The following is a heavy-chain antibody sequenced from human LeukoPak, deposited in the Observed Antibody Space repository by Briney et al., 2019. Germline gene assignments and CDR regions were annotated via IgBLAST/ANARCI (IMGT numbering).Heavy chain of an antibody. V-gene: IGHV3-15*01. J-gene: IGHJ4*02. CDR3: CKVVRGKNFFEN. D-gene: IGHD6-6*01. CDR2: IKGNNDGGTT. CDR1: GFTLNNAW. Sequence: PGGSLRLSCVASGFTLNNAWMSWVRQAPGKGLEWVGHIKGNNDGGTTDHAPPVKGRFTISRDDSKNTLSLQMNSLKTEDTAVYYCCKVVRGKNFFENWGQGTLVAVSS.